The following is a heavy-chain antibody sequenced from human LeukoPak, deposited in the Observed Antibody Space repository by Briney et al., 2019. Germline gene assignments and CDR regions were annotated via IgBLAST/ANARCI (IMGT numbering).Heavy chain of an antibody. CDR1: GFTFSSYG. CDR2: ISYDGSNK. CDR3: ARVVVGSSGRPQLFDY. Sequence: GGSLRLSCAASGFTFSSYGMHWVRQAPGKGLEWVAVISYDGSNKYYADSVKGRFTISRDNSKNTLYLQMNSLRAEDTAVYYCARVVVGSSGRPQLFDYWGQGTLVTVSS. V-gene: IGHV3-30*03. J-gene: IGHJ4*02. D-gene: IGHD3-22*01.